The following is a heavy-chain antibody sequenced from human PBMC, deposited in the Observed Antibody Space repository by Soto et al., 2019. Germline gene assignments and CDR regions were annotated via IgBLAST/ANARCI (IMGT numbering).Heavy chain of an antibody. CDR2: ISGSGAST. CDR3: AKTPGVITVITSFDH. Sequence: PGGSLRLSCVASGFTFNNYALAWVRQAPGKGLEWVSAISGSGASTYDADSVKGRFTISRDNSYNTLDLQMNSQRAEDTAVYYCAKTPGVITVITSFDHWGQGTPVTVSS. J-gene: IGHJ4*02. D-gene: IGHD3-16*01. V-gene: IGHV3-23*01. CDR1: GFTFNNYA.